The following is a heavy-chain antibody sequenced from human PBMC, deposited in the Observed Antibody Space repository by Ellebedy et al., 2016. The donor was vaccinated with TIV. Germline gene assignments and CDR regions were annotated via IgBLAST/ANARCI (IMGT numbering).Heavy chain of an antibody. Sequence: GESLKISCAASGFTFSNYWMSWVRQAPGKGLEWVANINQHGSDINYVGPVKGRFTISRDNAKSSLYLQMNSLRVEDTAVYYCVRGVGSGLYRYYYGMDVWGQGTTVTVSS. V-gene: IGHV3-7*03. CDR2: INQHGSDI. CDR3: VRGVGSGLYRYYYGMDV. CDR1: GFTFSNYW. J-gene: IGHJ6*02. D-gene: IGHD6-19*01.